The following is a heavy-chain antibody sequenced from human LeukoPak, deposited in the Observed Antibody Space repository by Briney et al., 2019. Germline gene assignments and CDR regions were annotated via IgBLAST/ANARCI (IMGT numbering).Heavy chain of an antibody. CDR2: IYYSGST. V-gene: IGHV4-39*07. CDR3: ARVFYDYVWGSYRAVGHAFDI. CDR1: GGSISSSSYY. Sequence: ASETLSLTCTVSGGSISSSSYYWGWIRQPPGKGLEWIGSIYYSGSTYYNPSLKSRVTISVDTSKNQFSLKLSSVTAADTAVYYCARVFYDYVWGSYRAVGHAFDIWGQGTMVTVSS. J-gene: IGHJ3*02. D-gene: IGHD3-16*02.